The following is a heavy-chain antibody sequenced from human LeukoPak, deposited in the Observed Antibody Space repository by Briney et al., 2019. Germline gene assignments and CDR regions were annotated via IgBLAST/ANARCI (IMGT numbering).Heavy chain of an antibody. CDR1: GGTFSSYA. V-gene: IGHV1-69*04. CDR3: ARDPDIVVVVAAIEEPYYYYGMDV. CDR2: IIPILGIA. Sequence: GASVKVSCKASGGTFSSYAISWVRQAPGQGLEWMGRIIPILGIANYAQKFQGRVTITADKSTSTAYMELSSLRSEDTAVYYCARDPDIVVVVAAIEEPYYYYGMDVWGQGTTVTVSS. D-gene: IGHD2-15*01. J-gene: IGHJ6*02.